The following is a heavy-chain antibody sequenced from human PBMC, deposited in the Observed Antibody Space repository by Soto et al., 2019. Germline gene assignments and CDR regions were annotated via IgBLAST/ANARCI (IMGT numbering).Heavy chain of an antibody. CDR1: GGSISRAGYS. Sequence: QLQLQESGSRLVKPSQTLSLTCAVSGGSISRAGYSWSWIRQSPGKGLEWIGYIYNSGSTFYNPSLTSRLNISVDRSKNQLSLQLNSVTAADTAVYYCASSRVVTTYFDYWGQGTLVTVSS. D-gene: IGHD2-21*02. CDR2: IYNSGST. V-gene: IGHV4-30-2*06. CDR3: ASSRVVTTYFDY. J-gene: IGHJ4*02.